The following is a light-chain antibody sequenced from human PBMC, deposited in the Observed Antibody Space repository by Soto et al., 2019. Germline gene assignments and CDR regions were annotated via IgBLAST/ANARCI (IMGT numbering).Light chain of an antibody. CDR2: GNN. Sequence: QPVLTQPPSVYGAPGQRVTISCTGSSSNIGAGYNVHWYQQLPGTAPKLLIYGNNNRPSGVPDRFSGSKSGTSVSLAITGLQADDEADYFCQSYDSSLSVWVFGGGTQLTVL. CDR3: QSYDSSLSVWV. V-gene: IGLV1-40*01. CDR1: SSNIGAGYN. J-gene: IGLJ3*02.